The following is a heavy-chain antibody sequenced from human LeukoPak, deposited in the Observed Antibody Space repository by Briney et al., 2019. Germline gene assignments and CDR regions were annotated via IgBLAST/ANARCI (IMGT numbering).Heavy chain of an antibody. D-gene: IGHD5-24*01. CDR3: ARDDGYNYVSWFDP. V-gene: IGHV1-69*05. CDR2: IIPIFGTA. Sequence: SVKVSCKASGGTFSSYAISWVRQAPGQGLEWMGGIIPIFGTANYAQKFQGRVTITTDESTSTAYMELSSLRSEDTAVYYCARDDGYNYVSWFDPWGQGTLVTVSS. J-gene: IGHJ5*02. CDR1: GGTFSSYA.